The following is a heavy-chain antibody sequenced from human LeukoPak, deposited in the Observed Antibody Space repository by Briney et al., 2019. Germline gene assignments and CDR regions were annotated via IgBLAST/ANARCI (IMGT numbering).Heavy chain of an antibody. V-gene: IGHV4-59*11. D-gene: IGHD3-22*01. J-gene: IGHJ4*02. CDR2: IYCSGEGV. Sequence: PSETLSLTCSVSGDSMNTHYWTWIRQPPGKGLEWIAYIYCSGEGVKYNPSLKSRLSISIDRSKKQFSLNLTSVTAADTAVYYCAREDSSGCDHWGQGTLVTVSS. CDR3: AREDSSGCDH. CDR1: GDSMNTHY.